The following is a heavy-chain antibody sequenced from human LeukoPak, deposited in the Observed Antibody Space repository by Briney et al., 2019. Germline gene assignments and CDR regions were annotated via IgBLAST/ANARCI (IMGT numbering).Heavy chain of an antibody. CDR1: GGSISSGDYD. CDR2: IYYSGST. Sequence: PSETLSLTCTVSGGSISSGDYDWSWIRQPPGKGLEWIGYIYYSGSTYYNPSLRSRVTISVDTSKNQFSLKLSSVTAADTAVYYCARDQVIVPAVDYWGQGTPVTVSS. V-gene: IGHV4-30-4*08. D-gene: IGHD2-2*01. CDR3: ARDQVIVPAVDY. J-gene: IGHJ4*02.